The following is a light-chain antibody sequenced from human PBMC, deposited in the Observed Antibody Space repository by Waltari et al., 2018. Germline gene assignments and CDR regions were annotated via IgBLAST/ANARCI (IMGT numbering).Light chain of an antibody. CDR3: QQSHNWPLT. Sequence: EIVTTQSPATLSVSPGQRATLSCRASQSVNTNLAWYQQKPGQAPRLLIYGASTRATGIPARFSGSGSETEFTLTITSLQSEDFAVYYCQQSHNWPLTFGGGTKVDFK. V-gene: IGKV3-15*01. CDR1: QSVNTN. J-gene: IGKJ4*01. CDR2: GAS.